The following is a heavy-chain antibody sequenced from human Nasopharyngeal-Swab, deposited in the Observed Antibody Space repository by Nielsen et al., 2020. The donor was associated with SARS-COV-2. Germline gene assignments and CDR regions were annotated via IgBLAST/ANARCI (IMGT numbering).Heavy chain of an antibody. CDR1: GFNFNNYW. Sequence: GESLKISCAASGFNFNNYWMSWVRQAPGKGLVWVSRIKSDGSSTSYADSVKGRFTISRDNAKNTLYLQMNSLRAEDTAVYYCARAGIVGAPGDFDYWGQGTLVTVSS. D-gene: IGHD1-26*01. V-gene: IGHV3-74*01. CDR3: ARAGIVGAPGDFDY. J-gene: IGHJ4*02. CDR2: IKSDGSST.